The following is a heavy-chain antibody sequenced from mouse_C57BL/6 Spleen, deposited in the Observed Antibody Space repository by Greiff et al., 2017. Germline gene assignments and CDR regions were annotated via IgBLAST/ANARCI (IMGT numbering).Heavy chain of an antibody. J-gene: IGHJ3*01. Sequence: VQVVESGAELVKPGASVKMSCKASGYTFTSYWITWVKQRPGQGLEWIGDIYPGSGSTNYNEKFKSKATLTVDTSSSTAYMQLSSLTSEDSAVYYGARYDYDGSWFAYWGQGTLVTVSA. CDR1: GYTFTSYW. CDR2: IYPGSGST. V-gene: IGHV1-55*01. CDR3: ARYDYDGSWFAY. D-gene: IGHD2-4*01.